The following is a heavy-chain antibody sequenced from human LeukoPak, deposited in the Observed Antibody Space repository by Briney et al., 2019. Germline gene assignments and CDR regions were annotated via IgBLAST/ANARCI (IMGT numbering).Heavy chain of an antibody. D-gene: IGHD5-18*01. V-gene: IGHV1-2*02. CDR3: ARSAVDTAMFFRMRGGRFDY. CDR1: GYTFTSYG. J-gene: IGHJ4*02. CDR2: INPNSGGT. Sequence: ASVKVSCKASGYTFTSYGISWVRQAPGQGLEWMGWINPNSGGTNYAQKFQGRVTMTRDTSISTAYMELSRLRSDDTAVYYCARSAVDTAMFFRMRGGRFDYWGQGTLVTVSS.